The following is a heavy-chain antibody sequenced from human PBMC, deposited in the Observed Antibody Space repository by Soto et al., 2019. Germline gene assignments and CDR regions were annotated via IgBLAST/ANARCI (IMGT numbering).Heavy chain of an antibody. CDR2: FHYSGKI. D-gene: IGHD5-12*01. CDR1: GGSISGFY. CDR3: ARGSGWLPDS. J-gene: IGHJ5*01. V-gene: IGHV4-59*01. Sequence: QVQLQESGPGLVKPSETLSLTCTVSGGSISGFYWNWIRQPPGKGLEWIGNFHYSGKIEYDPSLQSRLTISLDTSKKQMSLNLRSVTAADTAVYYCARGSGWLPDSWGQGTLVTVSS.